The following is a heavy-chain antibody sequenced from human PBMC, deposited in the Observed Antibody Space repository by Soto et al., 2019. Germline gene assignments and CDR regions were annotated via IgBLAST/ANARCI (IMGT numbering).Heavy chain of an antibody. V-gene: IGHV2-5*02. CDR1: GLSLRTTGVG. CDR3: VQSRCCGDCLEIYSSHAYNGLDV. D-gene: IGHD2-21*02. Sequence: QVTLKESGPTLVKPTQTLTLTCTVSGLSLRTTGVGVGWVRQPPGKALEWLALLYWDDDQRYSPSLRSRLTIAKDISEKQVVLTMTNLDTVDTATYYCVQSRCCGDCLEIYSSHAYNGLDVWGQRTTVTVSS. CDR2: LYWDDDQ. J-gene: IGHJ6*02.